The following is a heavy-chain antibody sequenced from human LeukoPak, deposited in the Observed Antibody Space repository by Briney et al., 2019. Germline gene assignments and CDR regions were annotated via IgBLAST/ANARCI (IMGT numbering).Heavy chain of an antibody. CDR1: GFTFSSYG. Sequence: PGGSLRLSCAASGFTFSSYGMHWVRQAPGKGLEWVAVISYDGSNKYYADSVKGRFTISRDNSKNTLYLQMNSLRAEDTAVYYCARTPILIAVAGNYYFDYWGQGTLVTVSS. D-gene: IGHD6-19*01. CDR2: ISYDGSNK. CDR3: ARTPILIAVAGNYYFDY. V-gene: IGHV3-30*03. J-gene: IGHJ4*02.